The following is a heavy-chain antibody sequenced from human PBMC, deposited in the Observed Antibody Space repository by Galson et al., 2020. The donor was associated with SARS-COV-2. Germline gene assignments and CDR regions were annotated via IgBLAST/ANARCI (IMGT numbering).Heavy chain of an antibody. D-gene: IGHD2-21*02. CDR3: ARYLAYCGGDCLYLGYAFYI. CDR1: GLTFSSYA. CDR2: ISYDGSNK. V-gene: IGHV3-30*04. Sequence: GESLKISRAASGLTFSSYAMHWVRQAPGKGLEWVAVISYDGSNKYYADSVKGRFTISRDNSKNTLHLQMNSLRAEDTAAYYCARYLAYCGGDCLYLGYAFYIWGQGTMVTVAS. J-gene: IGHJ3*02.